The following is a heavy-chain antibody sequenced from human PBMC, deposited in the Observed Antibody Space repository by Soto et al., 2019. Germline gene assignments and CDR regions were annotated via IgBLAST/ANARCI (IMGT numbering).Heavy chain of an antibody. V-gene: IGHV4-31*03. CDR1: GGSISSGGYY. Sequence: QVQLQESGPGLVKPSQTLSLTCTVSGGSISSGGYYWSWIRQHPGKGLEWIGYIYYSGSTYYNPSRKRRVTISVDPSKNQFSLKLSSVTAADTAVYYCARSGYSYGPNPLLYWGQGTLVTVSS. D-gene: IGHD5-18*01. CDR2: IYYSGST. CDR3: ARSGYSYGPNPLLY. J-gene: IGHJ4*02.